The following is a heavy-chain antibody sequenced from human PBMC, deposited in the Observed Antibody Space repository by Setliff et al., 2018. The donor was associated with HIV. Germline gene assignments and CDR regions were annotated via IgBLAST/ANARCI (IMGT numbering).Heavy chain of an antibody. CDR1: GYTFTSYD. Sequence: ASVKVSCKASGYTFTSYDISWVRQAPGQRLEWMGYINAGDDNTRYSEKFQGRVTITRDTSANTAYMELSSLRSEDTAVYYCARGSCSGCYLSDYWGLGTLVTVS. D-gene: IGHD6-19*01. CDR2: INAGDDNT. V-gene: IGHV1-3*01. CDR3: ARGSCSGCYLSDY. J-gene: IGHJ4*02.